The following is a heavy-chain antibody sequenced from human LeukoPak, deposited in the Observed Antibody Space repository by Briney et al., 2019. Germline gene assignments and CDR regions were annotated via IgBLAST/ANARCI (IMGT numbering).Heavy chain of an antibody. D-gene: IGHD3-16*01. V-gene: IGHV3-66*04. Sequence: PGGSLRLSCTASGSTFSSNYMSWVRQAPGKGLEWVSVIYSGGSTYYADSVKGRFIISRDNSKSTLYLQMNSLRAEDTAVYYCARHPGGYYGMDVWGQGTTVTVSS. CDR2: IYSGGST. CDR3: ARHPGGYYGMDV. J-gene: IGHJ6*02. CDR1: GSTFSSNY.